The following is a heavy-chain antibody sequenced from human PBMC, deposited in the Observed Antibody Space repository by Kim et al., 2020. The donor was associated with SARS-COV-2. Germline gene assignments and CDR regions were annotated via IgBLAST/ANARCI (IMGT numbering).Heavy chain of an antibody. J-gene: IGHJ2*01. D-gene: IGHD2-2*01. CDR3: ARRGVVPAAKNWYFDL. V-gene: IGHV4-59*13. CDR1: GGSISSYY. CDR2: IYYSGST. Sequence: SETLSLTCTVSGGSISSYYWSWIRQPPGKGLEWIGYIYYSGSTNYNPSLKSRVTISVDTSKNQFSLKLSSVTAADTAVYYCARRGVVPAAKNWYFDLWGRGTLVTVSS.